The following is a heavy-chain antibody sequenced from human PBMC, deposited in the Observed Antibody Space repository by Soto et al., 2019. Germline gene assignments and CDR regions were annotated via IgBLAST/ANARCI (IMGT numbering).Heavy chain of an antibody. CDR2: ISYDGSNK. D-gene: IGHD6-19*01. Sequence: PGGSLRLSCAASGFTFSVYAMHWVRHAPGKGLEWVAVISYDGSNKYYADSVKGRFTISRDNSKNTLYLQMNSLRAEDTAVYYCALPSSIAVAGILDYWGQGTLVTVSS. CDR3: ALPSSIAVAGILDY. J-gene: IGHJ4*02. CDR1: GFTFSVYA. V-gene: IGHV3-30-3*01.